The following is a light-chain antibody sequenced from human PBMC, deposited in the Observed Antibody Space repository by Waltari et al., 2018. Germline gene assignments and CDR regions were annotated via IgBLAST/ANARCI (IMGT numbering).Light chain of an antibody. V-gene: IGKV3-20*01. CDR3: QHYVRLPAT. CDR2: GAS. CDR1: QSVSRT. Sequence: EIVLTQSPGTLSLSPGARATLSCRASQSVSRTLAWYQQKPGQAPKLLIYGASIRATGIPDRFTGSGSGTHFSLTISSLEPEDFAIYFCQHYVRLPATFGQGTKVEIK. J-gene: IGKJ1*01.